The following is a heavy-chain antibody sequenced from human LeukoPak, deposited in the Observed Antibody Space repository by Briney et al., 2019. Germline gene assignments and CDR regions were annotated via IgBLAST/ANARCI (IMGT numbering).Heavy chain of an antibody. Sequence: ASVTVSCKASGYTFTSYGISWVRQAPGRGLEWMGWISAYNGNTNYAQKLQGRVTMTTDTSTSTAYMELRSLRSDDTAVYYCARAGITMVRGANDYWGQGTLVTVSS. V-gene: IGHV1-18*01. CDR3: ARAGITMVRGANDY. CDR2: ISAYNGNT. D-gene: IGHD3-10*01. CDR1: GYTFTSYG. J-gene: IGHJ4*02.